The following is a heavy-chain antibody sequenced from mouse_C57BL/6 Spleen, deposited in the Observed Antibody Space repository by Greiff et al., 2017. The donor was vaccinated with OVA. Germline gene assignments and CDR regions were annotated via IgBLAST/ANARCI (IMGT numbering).Heavy chain of an antibody. CDR3: ARKGNYYGSSPYWYFDV. V-gene: IGHV8-12*01. Sequence: QVTLKECGPGILQSSQTLSLTCSFSGFSLSTSGMGVSWIRQPSGKGLEWLAHIYWDDDKRYNPSLKSRLTISKDTSRNQVFLKITSVDTADTATYYCARKGNYYGSSPYWYFDVWGTGTTVTVSS. D-gene: IGHD1-1*01. CDR2: IYWDDDK. J-gene: IGHJ1*03. CDR1: GFSLSTSGMG.